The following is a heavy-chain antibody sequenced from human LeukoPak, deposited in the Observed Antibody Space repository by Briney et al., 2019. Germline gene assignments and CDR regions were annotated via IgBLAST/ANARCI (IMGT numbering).Heavy chain of an antibody. V-gene: IGHV3-66*01. D-gene: IGHD4-17*01. J-gene: IGHJ4*02. CDR1: GLTVSDNY. Sequence: GGSLRLSWGASGLTVSDNYMSWVRQTPGKGLEWVSIIYSGGSIHYADSVLGRFTISRDDSKNTLFLQMNSLTADDTALYFCARGVTKHFFAHWGQGTLVTVSS. CDR2: IYSGGSI. CDR3: ARGVTKHFFAH.